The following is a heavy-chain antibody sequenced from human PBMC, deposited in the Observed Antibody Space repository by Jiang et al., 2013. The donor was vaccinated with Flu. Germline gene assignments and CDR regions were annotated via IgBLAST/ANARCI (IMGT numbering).Heavy chain of an antibody. CDR2: IYSGGST. J-gene: IGHJ4*02. D-gene: IGHD3-22*01. CDR3: AREWKGRDSSGYYYVFDY. V-gene: IGHV3-53*01. Sequence: NYMSWVRQAPGKGLEWVSVIYSGGSTYYADSVKGRFTISRDNSKNTLYLQMNSLRAEDTAVYYCAREWKGRDSSGYYYVFDYWGQGTLVTVSS. CDR1: NY.